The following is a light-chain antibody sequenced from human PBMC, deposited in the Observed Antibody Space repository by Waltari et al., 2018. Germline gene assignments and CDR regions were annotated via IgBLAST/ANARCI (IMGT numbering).Light chain of an antibody. J-gene: IGLJ2*01. CDR3: SSYTSSSTPL. CDR2: DVT. V-gene: IGLV2-14*02. CDR1: SSDVGSYNL. Sequence: QSALTQPASVSGSPGQSITISCTGTSSDVGSYNLVSWYQQHPGKAPKLMIFDVTERPSGVSFRFSGSKSGNTASLTISGLQADDDADYYCSSYTSSSTPLFGGGTRVTVL.